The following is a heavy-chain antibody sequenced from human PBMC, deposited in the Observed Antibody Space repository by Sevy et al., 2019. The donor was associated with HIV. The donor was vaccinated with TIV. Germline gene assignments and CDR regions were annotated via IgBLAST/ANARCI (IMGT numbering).Heavy chain of an antibody. Sequence: GGSLRLSCAASGFTFSNYWMHWVRQAPGKGLVWVSHINTDGESIRYADSVKGRFTISRDNAKNTLYLQVNSRRAEDTAVYYCARGTRGTFGNWGQGTPVTVSS. CDR3: ARGTRGTFGN. CDR2: INTDGESI. D-gene: IGHD1-26*01. J-gene: IGHJ4*02. V-gene: IGHV3-74*01. CDR1: GFTFSNYW.